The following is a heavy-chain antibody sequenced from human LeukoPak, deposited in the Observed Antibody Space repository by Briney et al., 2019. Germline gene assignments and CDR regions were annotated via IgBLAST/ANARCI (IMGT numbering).Heavy chain of an antibody. CDR2: INHSGST. CDR3: AIAGYSSGWYVDAFDI. J-gene: IGHJ3*02. V-gene: IGHV4-34*01. D-gene: IGHD6-19*01. CDR1: GGSFSGYY. Sequence: SSETLSLTCAVYGGSFSGYYWSWIRQPPGKGLEWIGEINHSGSTNYNPSLKSRVTISVDTSKNQFSLKLSSVTAADTAVYYCAIAGYSSGWYVDAFDIWGQGTMVTVSS.